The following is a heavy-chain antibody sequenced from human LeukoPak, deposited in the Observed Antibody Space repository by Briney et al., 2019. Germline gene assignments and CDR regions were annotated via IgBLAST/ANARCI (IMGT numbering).Heavy chain of an antibody. Sequence: GGSLRLSCAASGFTFDDYGMSWVRQAPGKGLEWVSGINWNGGSTGYADSVKGRFTISRDNAKNSLYLQMNSLRAEDTALYYCARGQACGGDCYENFDYWGQGTLVTVSS. D-gene: IGHD2-21*02. CDR3: ARGQACGGDCYENFDY. V-gene: IGHV3-20*04. CDR1: GFTFDDYG. J-gene: IGHJ4*02. CDR2: INWNGGST.